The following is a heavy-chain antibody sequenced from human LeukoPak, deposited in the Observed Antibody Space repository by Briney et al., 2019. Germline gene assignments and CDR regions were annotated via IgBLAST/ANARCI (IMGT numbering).Heavy chain of an antibody. CDR3: ARQVNHAFDI. D-gene: IGHD1-14*01. V-gene: IGHV4-39*01. Sequence: SETLSPTCSVSGGPITTIGDTYAWGWVRQPPGKGLTWIGTIFHSGHTFYNPSLQSPVTVSMDPSKNQFSLKLSSVTAADTALYYCARQVNHAFDIWGPGAMVTVSS. CDR1: GGPITTIGDTYA. J-gene: IGHJ3*02. CDR2: IFHSGHT.